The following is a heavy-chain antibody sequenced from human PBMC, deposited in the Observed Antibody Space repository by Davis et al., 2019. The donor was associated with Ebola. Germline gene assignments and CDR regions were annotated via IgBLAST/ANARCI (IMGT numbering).Heavy chain of an antibody. J-gene: IGHJ5*02. CDR3: ATESSGYDPLNWFDP. D-gene: IGHD5-12*01. Sequence: PSETLSLTCTASGVSISSHSWSWIRQPAGKGLEWIGRIYTSGRTNYNPSLKSRVTMSVDTSKNQFSLRRSSVTAADTAVYYCATESSGYDPLNWFDPWGQGTLVTVSS. V-gene: IGHV4-4*07. CDR1: GVSISSHS. CDR2: IYTSGRT.